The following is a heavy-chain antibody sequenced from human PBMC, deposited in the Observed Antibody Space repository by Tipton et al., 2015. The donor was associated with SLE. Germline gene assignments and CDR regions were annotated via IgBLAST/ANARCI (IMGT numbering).Heavy chain of an antibody. CDR3: AKFIGSSGWSGGDY. CDR1: GFTFSSYA. J-gene: IGHJ4*02. V-gene: IGHV3-23*01. CDR2: ISGSGGST. D-gene: IGHD6-19*01. Sequence: SLRLSCAASGFTFSSYAMSWVRQAPGKGLEWVSAISGSGGSTYYADSVKGRFTISRDNSKNTLYLQMNSLRAEDTAVYYCAKFIGSSGWSGGDYWGQGTLVTVSS.